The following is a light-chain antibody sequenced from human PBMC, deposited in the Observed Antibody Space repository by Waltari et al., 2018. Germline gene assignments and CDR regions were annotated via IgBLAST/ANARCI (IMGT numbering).Light chain of an antibody. J-gene: IGKJ2*01. Sequence: EIVMTQSPATLSVSPGDGATLTCRASQSVDSTLAWYQQKPGQAPRLLIYGASTRAAGIPARFSGSGSGTEFTLTISSLQSEDSAIYYCQHYNNWPPYTFGQGTKLDIK. CDR3: QHYNNWPPYT. CDR1: QSVDST. V-gene: IGKV3-15*01. CDR2: GAS.